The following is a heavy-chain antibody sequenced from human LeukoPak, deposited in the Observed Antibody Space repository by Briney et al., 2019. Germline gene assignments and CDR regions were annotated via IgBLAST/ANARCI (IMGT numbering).Heavy chain of an antibody. CDR3: ARYPGLDTAVVNRP. CDR2: INPNSGGT. J-gene: IGHJ5*02. V-gene: IGHV1-2*02. Sequence: ASVKVSCKTSGYTFTGYYIRWVRQAPGQGLEWMGWINPNSGGTNYAQNFQGRVTMTRDTSINTAYMELGRLRSDDTAVYYCARYPGLDTAVVNRPWGQGTLITVSS. D-gene: IGHD5-18*01. CDR1: GYTFTGYY.